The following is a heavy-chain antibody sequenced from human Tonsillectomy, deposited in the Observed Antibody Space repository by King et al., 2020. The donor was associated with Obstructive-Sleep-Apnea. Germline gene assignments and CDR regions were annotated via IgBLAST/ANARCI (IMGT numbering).Heavy chain of an antibody. Sequence: VQLVESGGGVVQPGRSLRLSCAASGFTFSSYGMHWVRQAPGKGLEWVAVISDDGSSKYYADSVKGRFTISRDNSKNTLYLQMNSLRGEDTAVDYCAKDRDSYGTYGMDVWGQGTTVTVSS. CDR2: ISDDGSSK. CDR1: GFTFSSYG. D-gene: IGHD5-18*01. J-gene: IGHJ6*02. CDR3: AKDRDSYGTYGMDV. V-gene: IGHV3-30*18.